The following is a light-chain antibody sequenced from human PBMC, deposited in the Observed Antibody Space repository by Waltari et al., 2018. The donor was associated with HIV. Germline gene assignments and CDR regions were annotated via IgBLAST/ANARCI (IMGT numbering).Light chain of an antibody. J-gene: IGKJ2*01. CDR1: QRVTSTY. Sequence: LVLTQSPGTMSLSPGERATLSCRASQRVTSTYLAWYQHKPGRAPRLLIYDASTRATGIPDRFSGSGSGTDFTLIISRLEPEDFAVYYCQQYANSPPMSTFGQGTKLEIK. CDR3: QQYANSPPMST. V-gene: IGKV3-20*01. CDR2: DAS.